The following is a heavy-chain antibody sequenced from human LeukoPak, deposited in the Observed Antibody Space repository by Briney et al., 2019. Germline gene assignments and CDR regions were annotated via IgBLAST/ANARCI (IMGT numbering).Heavy chain of an antibody. V-gene: IGHV1-69*04. Sequence: ASVKVSCKASGGTFSSYDISWVRQAPGQGLEWMGRIIPILGIANYAQKLQGRVTITADKSTSTAYMELSSLRSEDTAVYYCARHNTMMVLDPWGQGTLVTVSS. CDR3: ARHNTMMVLDP. D-gene: IGHD3-22*01. J-gene: IGHJ5*02. CDR1: GGTFSSYD. CDR2: IIPILGIA.